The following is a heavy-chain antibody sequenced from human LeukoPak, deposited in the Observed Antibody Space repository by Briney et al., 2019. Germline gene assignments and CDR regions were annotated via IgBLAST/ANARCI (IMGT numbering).Heavy chain of an antibody. CDR1: GGSNSSHH. J-gene: IGHJ3*02. V-gene: IGHV4-59*11. CDR3: ARSSRGYGAAFDI. CDR2: IYYSGST. D-gene: IGHD5-12*01. Sequence: SETLSLTCTVSGGSNSSHHWSWIRQPPGKGLEWIGYIYYSGSTNYNPSLKSRVTISVDTSKNQFSLKLSSVTAADTAVYYCARSSRGYGAAFDIWGQGTMVTVSS.